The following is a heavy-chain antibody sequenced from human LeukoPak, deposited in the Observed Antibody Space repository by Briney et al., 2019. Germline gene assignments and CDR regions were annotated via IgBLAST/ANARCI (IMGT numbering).Heavy chain of an antibody. V-gene: IGHV1-2*02. CDR1: GYTFTDYY. D-gene: IGHD5-12*01. CDR2: INANSGGT. Sequence: ASVKVSCKASGYTFTDYYMHWVRQAPGQGLEWMGWINANSGGTNYAQKFQGRVTMTRDTSISTAYMELSRLRSDATAVYYCARGRGYSGYETNWYFDLWGRGTLVTVSS. CDR3: ARGRGYSGYETNWYFDL. J-gene: IGHJ2*01.